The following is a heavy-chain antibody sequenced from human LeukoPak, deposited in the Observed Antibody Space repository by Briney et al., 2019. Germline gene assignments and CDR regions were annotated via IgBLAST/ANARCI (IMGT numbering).Heavy chain of an antibody. D-gene: IGHD2-2*01. Sequence: SETLSLTCPVSGYSFSSAYYWGWIRQPPGKGLEWIGSIYHSGSTYYNPSLKSRVTISVDTCKNQFSLKLSSVTAADTAVYYCARQWEYQLPEYFQHWGQGTLVTVSS. V-gene: IGHV4-38-2*01. CDR3: ARQWEYQLPEYFQH. CDR1: GYSFSSAYY. J-gene: IGHJ1*01. CDR2: IYHSGST.